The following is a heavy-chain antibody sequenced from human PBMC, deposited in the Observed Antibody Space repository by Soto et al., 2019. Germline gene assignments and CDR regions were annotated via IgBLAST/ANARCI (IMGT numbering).Heavy chain of an antibody. J-gene: IGHJ4*02. V-gene: IGHV3-33*01. CDR3: ARGEYDYVWGSY. CDR2: IWYDGSNK. Sequence: PGGSLRLSCAASGFTFSSYAMHWVRQTPGKGLEWVAMIWYDGSNKYYVDSVKGRFTVSRDNSNNTLYLQINSLRAEDTALYFCARGEYDYVWGSYWGQGTLVTVSS. D-gene: IGHD3-16*01. CDR1: GFTFSSYA.